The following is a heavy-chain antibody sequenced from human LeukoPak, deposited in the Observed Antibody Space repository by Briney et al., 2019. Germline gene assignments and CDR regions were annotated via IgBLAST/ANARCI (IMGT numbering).Heavy chain of an antibody. CDR1: GGSISSGGYY. CDR3: ARVSNWNDSPGFDV. D-gene: IGHD1-20*01. Sequence: SQTLSLTCTVSGGSISSGGYYWSWIRQPPGKGLEWIGYIYHSGSTYYNPSLKSRVTISVDTSKNQFSLKLSSVTAADTAVYYCARVSNWNDSPGFDVWGQGTTVTVSS. J-gene: IGHJ6*02. V-gene: IGHV4-30-2*01. CDR2: IYHSGST.